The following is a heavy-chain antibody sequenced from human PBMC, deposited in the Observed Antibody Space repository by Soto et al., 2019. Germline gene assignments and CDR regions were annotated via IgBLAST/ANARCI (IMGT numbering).Heavy chain of an antibody. CDR2: IMPVFSTT. CDR1: GGTFRTSA. Sequence: QVQLVQSGAEVKKPGSSVKVSCKTSGGTFRTSAISWVRQAPGQGLEWMGGIMPVFSTTDYAQKFQGRVTITADESTGTAYMELSSLRSEDTAVYYCARDKDRQQLGGNYYYIMDVWGQGTTVTVSS. V-gene: IGHV1-69*12. CDR3: ARDKDRQQLGGNYYYIMDV. J-gene: IGHJ6*01. D-gene: IGHD3-10*01.